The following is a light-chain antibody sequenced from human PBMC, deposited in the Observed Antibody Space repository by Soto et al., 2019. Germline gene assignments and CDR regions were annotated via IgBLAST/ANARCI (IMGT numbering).Light chain of an antibody. CDR3: QQYNSYSQWA. CDR2: KAS. J-gene: IGKJ1*01. Sequence: DIQMTQSPSTLSASVGDRVTITCRASQSISTWLAWYQQKPGKAPNLLIYKASSLESGVQSRFSGSGSGTEFTLTISSLQPDDFATYYCQQYNSYSQWAFGQGTKVEIK. CDR1: QSISTW. V-gene: IGKV1-5*03.